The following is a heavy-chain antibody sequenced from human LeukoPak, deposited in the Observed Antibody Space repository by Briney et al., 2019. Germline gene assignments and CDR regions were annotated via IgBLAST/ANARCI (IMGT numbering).Heavy chain of an antibody. CDR3: AKGYCSGGSGYFFDY. CDR2: ISGSGGST. V-gene: IGHV3-23*01. CDR1: GFTFNSYA. J-gene: IGHJ4*02. Sequence: GGSLRLSCAASGFTFNSYAMTWVRQAPGKGLEWVSGISGSGGSTYYADSVKGRFTISRDNSKNTLYLQMNSLRAEDTAVYYCAKGYCSGGSGYFFDYWGQGTLVTVSP. D-gene: IGHD2-15*01.